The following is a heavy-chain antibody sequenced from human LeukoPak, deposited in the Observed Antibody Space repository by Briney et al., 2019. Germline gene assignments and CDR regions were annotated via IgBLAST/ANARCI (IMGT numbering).Heavy chain of an antibody. Sequence: KPSETLSLTCTVSGYSISSGYYWGWIRQPPGKGLEWIGSIYHSGSTYYNPSLKSRVTISVDTSKNQFSLELSSVTAADTAVYYCARQPDYGGNLNYFDYWGQGTLVTVSS. CDR3: ARQPDYGGNLNYFDY. V-gene: IGHV4-38-2*02. D-gene: IGHD4-23*01. J-gene: IGHJ4*02. CDR1: GYSISSGYY. CDR2: IYHSGST.